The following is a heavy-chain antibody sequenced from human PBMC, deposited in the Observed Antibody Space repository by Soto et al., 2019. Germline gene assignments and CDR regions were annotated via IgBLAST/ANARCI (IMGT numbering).Heavy chain of an antibody. J-gene: IGHJ3*01. Sequence: QVQLVQSGAEVKKPGSSVKVSCKASGGTFSSYAISWVRQAPGQGLEWMGGIIAILGKANYAEKFQGRVTITADESTCTAYMELSSLRSEHTAVYYCARERGGAIIVGVTGTFDVWGQGTLVTVSS. V-gene: IGHV1-69*01. CDR2: IIAILGKA. CDR1: GGTFSSYA. D-gene: IGHD3-22*01. CDR3: ARERGGAIIVGVTGTFDV.